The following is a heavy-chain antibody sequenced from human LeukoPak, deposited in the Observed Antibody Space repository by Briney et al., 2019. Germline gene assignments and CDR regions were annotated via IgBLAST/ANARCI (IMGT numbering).Heavy chain of an antibody. CDR3: ASLDGYNFDY. CDR2: IYYSGST. J-gene: IGHJ4*02. D-gene: IGHD5-24*01. V-gene: IGHV4-39*07. Sequence: SETLSLTCTVSGGSISSSSYYWGWIRQPPGKGLEWIGGIYYSGSTYYNPSLKSRVTISVDTSKNQFSLKLSSVTAADTAVYYCASLDGYNFDYWGQGTLVTVSS. CDR1: GGSISSSSYY.